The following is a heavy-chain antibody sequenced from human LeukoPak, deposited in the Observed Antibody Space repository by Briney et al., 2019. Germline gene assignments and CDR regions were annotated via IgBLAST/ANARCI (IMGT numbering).Heavy chain of an antibody. CDR2: IMPIYGIP. J-gene: IGHJ5*02. D-gene: IGHD2-15*01. V-gene: IGHV1-69*04. Sequence: ASVKVSCKTSGGTFSTYAITWVRQAPGQGLEWMGKIMPIYGIPDYAPKYQGRVTITADKSTSTAYMELGRLRSGDTAVYYCARDGKEYCSGGSCYSRGFDPWGQGTLVTVSS. CDR1: GGTFSTYA. CDR3: ARDGKEYCSGGSCYSRGFDP.